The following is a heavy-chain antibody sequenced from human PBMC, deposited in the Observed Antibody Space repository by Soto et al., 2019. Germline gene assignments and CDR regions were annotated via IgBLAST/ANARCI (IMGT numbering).Heavy chain of an antibody. CDR3: AKDRGLVVPSSILGGTDV. V-gene: IGHV3-30*18. Sequence: GGSLRLSCAASGFTFSSYGIHWVRQAPGKGLQWVAVISYDGYYKYYADSVKGRFTISGDDSKYTLYLQMNSLRAEDTAVYYCAKDRGLVVPSSILGGTDVWGQGTTVTVS. CDR1: GFTFSSYG. D-gene: IGHD2-2*01. J-gene: IGHJ6*02. CDR2: ISYDGYYK.